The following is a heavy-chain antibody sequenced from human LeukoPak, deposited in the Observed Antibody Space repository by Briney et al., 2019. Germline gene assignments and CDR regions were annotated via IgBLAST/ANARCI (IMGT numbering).Heavy chain of an antibody. CDR3: ARAHSIASYYYGVDV. J-gene: IGHJ6*02. CDR2: INHSGST. D-gene: IGHD2/OR15-2a*01. V-gene: IGHV4-34*01. CDR1: GGSFSGYY. Sequence: SETLSLTCAVYGGSFSGYYSSWIRQPPGKGLEWIGEINHSGSTNYNPSLKSRVTISVDTSKNQFSLKLSSVTAADTAVYYCARAHSIASYYYGVDVWGQGTTVTVSS.